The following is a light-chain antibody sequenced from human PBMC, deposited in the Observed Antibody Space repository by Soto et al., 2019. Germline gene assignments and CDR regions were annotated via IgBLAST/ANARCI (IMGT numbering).Light chain of an antibody. CDR1: QTVSDD. J-gene: IGKJ1*01. V-gene: IGKV3-15*01. CDR3: QQYGSSPQT. Sequence: EIVMTQSPATLFVSPGERATLSCRASQTVSDDLAWYQQKPGQAPRLLIYGASTRATDIPARFSGGGSGSEFTLTISRLEPEDFAVYYCQQYGSSPQTFGQGTKVEIK. CDR2: GAS.